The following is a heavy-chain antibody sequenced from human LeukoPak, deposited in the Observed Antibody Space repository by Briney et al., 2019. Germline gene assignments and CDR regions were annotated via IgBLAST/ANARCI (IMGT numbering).Heavy chain of an antibody. CDR2: IYSGGST. J-gene: IGHJ4*02. CDR3: ARAFTTDY. V-gene: IGHV3-53*01. D-gene: IGHD3-22*01. Sequence: KGLEWVSVIYSGGSTYYADSVKGRFTISRDNSKNTLYLQMNSLRAEDTAVYYCARAFTTDYWGQGTLVTVSS.